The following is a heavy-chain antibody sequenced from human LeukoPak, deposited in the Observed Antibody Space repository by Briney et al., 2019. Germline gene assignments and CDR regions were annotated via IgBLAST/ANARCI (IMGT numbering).Heavy chain of an antibody. J-gene: IGHJ2*01. Sequence: GGSLTLSCAASGFIFSTYSQNWVRQAPAKGLEWVSSISSSGTYIYYADSMKGRFTISRGDAKNSLYLQMNSLRAEDTAVYYCARTPSSENYFPWYFDLWGRGTLVTVSS. CDR3: ARTPSSENYFPWYFDL. CDR1: GFIFSTYS. D-gene: IGHD2/OR15-2a*01. V-gene: IGHV3-21*01. CDR2: ISSSGTYI.